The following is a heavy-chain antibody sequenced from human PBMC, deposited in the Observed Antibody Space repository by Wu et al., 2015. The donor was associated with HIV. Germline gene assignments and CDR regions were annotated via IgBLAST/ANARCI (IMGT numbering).Heavy chain of an antibody. CDR2: INPNSGGT. D-gene: IGHD6-19*01. J-gene: IGHJ6*02. V-gene: IGHV1-2*02. Sequence: QVQLVQSGAEVKKPGASVKVSCKASGYTLTGYYMHWVRQAPGQGLEWMGWINPNSGGTNYAQKFQGRVTMTRDTSISTAYMELSRLRSDDTAVYYCARFNKGSGWEYYYGMDVWGQGTTVTGLL. CDR1: GYTLTGYY. CDR3: ARFNKGSGWEYYYGMDV.